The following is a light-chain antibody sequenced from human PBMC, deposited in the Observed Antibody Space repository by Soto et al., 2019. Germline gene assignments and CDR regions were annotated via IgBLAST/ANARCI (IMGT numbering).Light chain of an antibody. J-gene: IGKJ1*01. CDR2: DAS. Sequence: EIVLTQSPATLSLSPGERATLSSRASQSVSSTLAWYQQKPGQAPRLLIYDASNRATSIPARLSGSGSGTDFTLTISSLEPEDFAVYYCQQRSKWPRTFGQETKVQI. V-gene: IGKV3-11*01. CDR3: QQRSKWPRT. CDR1: QSVSST.